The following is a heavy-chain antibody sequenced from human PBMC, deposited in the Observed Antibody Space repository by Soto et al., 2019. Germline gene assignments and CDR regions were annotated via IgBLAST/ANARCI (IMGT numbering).Heavy chain of an antibody. CDR3: AREDSHFGVTQTNNWFDP. J-gene: IGHJ5*02. CDR2: ISAYNGNT. V-gene: IGHV1-18*01. Sequence: EASVKVSCKASGYTFTSYGISWVRQAPGQGLEWMGWISAYNGNTNYAQKLQGRVTMTTDTSTSTAYMELRSLRSDDTAVYYFAREDSHFGVTQTNNWFDPWGQGTLVTVSS. D-gene: IGHD3-3*01. CDR1: GYTFTSYG.